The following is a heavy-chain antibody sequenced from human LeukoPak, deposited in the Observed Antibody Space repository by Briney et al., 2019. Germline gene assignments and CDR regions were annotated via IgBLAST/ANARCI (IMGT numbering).Heavy chain of an antibody. CDR2: INPNSGGT. D-gene: IGHD4-17*01. V-gene: IGHV1-2*02. CDR3: ARANGDYPPGDYFDY. Sequence: ASVKVSGKASGYTFTGYYMHWVRQAPGQGLEWMGWINPNSGGTNYAQKFQGRVTMTRDTSISTAYMELSRLRSDDTAVYYCARANGDYPPGDYFDYWGQGTLVTVSS. J-gene: IGHJ4*02. CDR1: GYTFTGYY.